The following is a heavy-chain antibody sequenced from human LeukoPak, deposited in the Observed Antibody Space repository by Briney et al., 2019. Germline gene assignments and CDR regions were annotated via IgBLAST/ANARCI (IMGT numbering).Heavy chain of an antibody. D-gene: IGHD5-18*01. J-gene: IGHJ6*03. CDR2: INHSGST. V-gene: IGHV4-34*01. Sequence: SETLSLTCAVYGGSFSGYYWSWIRQPPGKGLEWIGEINHSGSTNYNPSLKSRVTISVDTSKNQFSLKLSSVTAADTAVYYCARGPVDTAMANTLYYYYYMDVWGKGTTVTVSS. CDR3: ARGPVDTAMANTLYYYYYMDV. CDR1: GGSFSGYY.